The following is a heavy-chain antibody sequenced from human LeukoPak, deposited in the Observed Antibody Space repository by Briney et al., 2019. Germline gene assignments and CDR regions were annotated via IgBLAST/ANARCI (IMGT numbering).Heavy chain of an antibody. D-gene: IGHD1-26*01. CDR1: GFTFSSYS. CDR2: ISSSSSYI. V-gene: IGHV3-21*01. CDR3: ARGSSHAFDI. Sequence: GGSLRLSCAASGFTFSSYSVNWVRQAPGKGLEWVSSISSSSSYIYYADSVKGRFTISRDNAKNSLYLQMNSLRAEDTAVYYCARGSSHAFDIWGQGTMVTVSS. J-gene: IGHJ3*02.